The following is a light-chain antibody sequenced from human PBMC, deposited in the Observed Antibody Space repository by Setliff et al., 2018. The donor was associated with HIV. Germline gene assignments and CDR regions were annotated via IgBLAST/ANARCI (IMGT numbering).Light chain of an antibody. Sequence: QSALTQPASVSGSPGQSITVSCTGTSSDIGAFDFVSWYRQHPGKAPELMIYDVTNRPSGVSHRFSGSKSGNTASLTISGLQAEDEADYYCVSYANSDVLIFGSGTK. CDR1: SSDIGAFDF. CDR2: DVT. V-gene: IGLV2-14*03. CDR3: VSYANSDVLI. J-gene: IGLJ1*01.